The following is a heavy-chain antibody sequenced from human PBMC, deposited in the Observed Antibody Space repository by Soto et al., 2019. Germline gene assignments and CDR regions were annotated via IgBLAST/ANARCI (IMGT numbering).Heavy chain of an antibody. CDR2: IIPMLGMS. J-gene: IGHJ4*02. Sequence: QVQLVQSGAEVKKPGSPVRVSCTASGGTFNFYTISWVRQVPGQGPEWMGKIIPMLGMSNYAQKFQGRVTIMADKSTSTVYMNLSGLTSEDTAVYYCATNYGSGSTHFDYWGQGTLVTVSS. CDR1: GGTFNFYT. CDR3: ATNYGSGSTHFDY. V-gene: IGHV1-69*02. D-gene: IGHD3-10*01.